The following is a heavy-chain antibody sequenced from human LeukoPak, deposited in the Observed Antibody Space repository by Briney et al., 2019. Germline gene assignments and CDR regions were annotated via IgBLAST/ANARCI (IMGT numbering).Heavy chain of an antibody. V-gene: IGHV4-59*01. CDR2: IYYSGST. Sequence: SETLSLTCIVSGGSISSYYWSWIRQPPGKGLEWIGYIYYSGSTNYNPSLKSRVTISVDTSKNQFSLKLSSVTAADTAVYYCARVLSKYSSVDAFDIWGQGTMVTVSS. D-gene: IGHD6-19*01. CDR1: GGSISSYY. J-gene: IGHJ3*02. CDR3: ARVLSKYSSVDAFDI.